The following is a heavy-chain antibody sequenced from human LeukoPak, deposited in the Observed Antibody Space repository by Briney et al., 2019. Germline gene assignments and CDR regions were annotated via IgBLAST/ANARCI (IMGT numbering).Heavy chain of an antibody. CDR1: GYTFTSYD. CDR3: ARGGGIQLLYAFDI. D-gene: IGHD5-18*01. J-gene: IGHJ3*02. Sequence: ALVKVSCKASGYTFTSYDINWVRQATGQGLEWMGWMNPNSGNTGYAQKFQGRVTMTRNTSMSTAYMELSSLRSEDTAVYYCARGGGIQLLYAFDIWGQGTMVTVSS. V-gene: IGHV1-8*01. CDR2: MNPNSGNT.